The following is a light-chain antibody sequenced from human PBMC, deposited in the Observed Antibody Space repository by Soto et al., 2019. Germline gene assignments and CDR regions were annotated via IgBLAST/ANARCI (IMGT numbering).Light chain of an antibody. V-gene: IGLV2-14*01. CDR1: SSDVGGYNY. Sequence: QSVLTQPASVSGSPGQSIIISCTGTSSDVGGYNYVSWYQQYPGKAPKLMIYEVSNRPSGVSDRFSGSKSGNTASLTISGLQAEDEADYYCSSYTSSSTGVFGGGTKLTVL. CDR3: SSYTSSSTGV. CDR2: EVS. J-gene: IGLJ3*02.